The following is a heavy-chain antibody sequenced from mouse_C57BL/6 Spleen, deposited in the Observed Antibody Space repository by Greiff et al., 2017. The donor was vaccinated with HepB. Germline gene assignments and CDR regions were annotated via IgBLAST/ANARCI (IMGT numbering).Heavy chain of an antibody. D-gene: IGHD1-1*01. V-gene: IGHV1-80*01. Sequence: QVQLKESGAELVKPGASVKISCKASGYAFSSYWMNWVKQRPGKGLEWIGQIYPGDGDTNYNGKFKGKATLTADKSSSTAYMQLSSLTSEDSAVYFCARDYYGSSYEDYWGQGTTLTVSS. J-gene: IGHJ2*01. CDR2: IYPGDGDT. CDR1: GYAFSSYW. CDR3: ARDYYGSSYEDY.